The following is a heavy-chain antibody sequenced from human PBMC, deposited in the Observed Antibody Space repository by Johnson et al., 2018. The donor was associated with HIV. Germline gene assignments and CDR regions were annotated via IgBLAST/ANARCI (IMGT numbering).Heavy chain of an antibody. J-gene: IGHJ3*02. V-gene: IGHV3-13*01. CDR2: IGPGGDT. Sequence: CAASGFTVSSNDMHWVRQATGKGLEWVSTIGPGGDTYYPGSVKGRFTISRDNAKNSLYLQMNSLRAEDTAVYYCARTSLEWLLFAFDIWGQGTMVTVSS. D-gene: IGHD3-3*01. CDR3: ARTSLEWLLFAFDI. CDR1: GFTVSSND.